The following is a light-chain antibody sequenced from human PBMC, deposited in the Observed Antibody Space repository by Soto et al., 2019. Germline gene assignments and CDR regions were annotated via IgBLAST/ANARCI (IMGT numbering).Light chain of an antibody. V-gene: IGLV1-40*01. CDR2: GNS. J-gene: IGLJ2*01. CDR1: SSNIGAGYD. Sequence: QSVLTQPPLVSGAPGQRVTISCTGSSSNIGAGYDVHWYQQLPGTAPKLLIYGNSNRPSGVPDRFSGSKSGTSASLAITGLQAEDEADYYCQSYDSSLSRYVVFGGGTQLTVL. CDR3: QSYDSSLSRYVV.